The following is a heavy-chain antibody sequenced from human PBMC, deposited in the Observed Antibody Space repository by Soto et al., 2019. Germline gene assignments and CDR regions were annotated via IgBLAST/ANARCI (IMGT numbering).Heavy chain of an antibody. CDR3: TSRVRTTNDY. D-gene: IGHD1-7*01. J-gene: IGHJ4*02. V-gene: IGHV3-15*07. Sequence: GSLRLSCAASGFDFTNAWMNWVRQAPGKGLEWVGRIFKRTEGATASYAAPMEGRFTISRDDSKNTLYLQMNSLQTEDTAVYYCTSRVRTTNDYWGQGTLVTVSS. CDR1: GFDFTNAW. CDR2: IFKRTEGATA.